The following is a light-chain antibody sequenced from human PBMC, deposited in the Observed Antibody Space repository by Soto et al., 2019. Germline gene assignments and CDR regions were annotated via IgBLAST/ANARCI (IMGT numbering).Light chain of an antibody. J-gene: IGLJ1*01. Sequence: QSVLTQRRSVSGSPGQSVTISCTGTSSDVGGYNYVSWYQHHPGKAPKVMIYDVSKRPSGVPGRFSGSKSGNTASLTISGLQSEDEADYYCCSFAGNYIYVFGTGTKVTVL. CDR3: CSFAGNYIYV. V-gene: IGLV2-11*01. CDR2: DVS. CDR1: SSDVGGYNY.